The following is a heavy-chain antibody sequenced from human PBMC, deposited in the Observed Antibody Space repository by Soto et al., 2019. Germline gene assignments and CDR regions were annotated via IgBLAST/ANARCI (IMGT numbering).Heavy chain of an antibody. Sequence: EVQLVESGGGLVQPGGSLRLSCAASGFTFSDHYMDWVRQAQGKGLEWVGRSRNKANSYCTEYAASVKGRFTISRDESKNSLYLQMNSLETEDTAVYYCARFSGSYTRGLDYWGQGTLVTVSS. CDR3: ARFSGSYTRGLDY. CDR1: GFTFSDHY. V-gene: IGHV3-72*01. CDR2: SRNKANSYCT. J-gene: IGHJ4*02. D-gene: IGHD1-26*01.